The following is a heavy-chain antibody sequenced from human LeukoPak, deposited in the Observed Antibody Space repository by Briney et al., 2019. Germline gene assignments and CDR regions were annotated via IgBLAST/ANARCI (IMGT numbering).Heavy chain of an antibody. Sequence: GGSLRLSCAASGFTFSSYGMSWVRQAPGKGLEWVSAISGSGGSTYYADSVKGRFTISRDNSKNTLYLQMNSLRAEDTAVYYCAKDSPKYYDILTGFRSFDYWGQGTLVTVSS. V-gene: IGHV3-23*01. J-gene: IGHJ4*02. CDR3: AKDSPKYYDILTGFRSFDY. CDR2: ISGSGGST. D-gene: IGHD3-9*01. CDR1: GFTFSSYG.